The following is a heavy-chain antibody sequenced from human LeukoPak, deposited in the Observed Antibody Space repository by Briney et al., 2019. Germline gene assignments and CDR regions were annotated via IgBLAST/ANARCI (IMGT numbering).Heavy chain of an antibody. CDR1: GGTFSSYA. J-gene: IGHJ3*02. CDR2: IIPIFGTA. D-gene: IGHD2-21*02. CDR3: ATGLYCGGDCFRANAFDI. Sequence: ASVKVSCKASGGTFSSYAISWVRQAPGQGLEWMGGIIPIFGTANYAQKFQGRVTITADASTSKAYMELSSLRSEDTAVYYCATGLYCGGDCFRANAFDIWGQGTMVTVSS. V-gene: IGHV1-69*13.